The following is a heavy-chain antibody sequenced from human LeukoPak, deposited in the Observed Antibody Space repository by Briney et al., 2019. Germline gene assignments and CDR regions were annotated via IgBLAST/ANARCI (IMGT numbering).Heavy chain of an antibody. CDR2: TSYDGSNK. Sequence: GGSLRLSCAASGFTFSSYAMHWVRQAPGKGLEWVAVTSYDGSNKYYADSVKGRFTISRDNSKNTLYLQMNSLRAEDTAVYYCARESHHCSSTSCYTWYSELGYGMDVWGQGTTVTVSS. J-gene: IGHJ6*02. V-gene: IGHV3-30-3*01. CDR1: GFTFSSYA. CDR3: ARESHHCSSTSCYTWYSELGYGMDV. D-gene: IGHD2-2*02.